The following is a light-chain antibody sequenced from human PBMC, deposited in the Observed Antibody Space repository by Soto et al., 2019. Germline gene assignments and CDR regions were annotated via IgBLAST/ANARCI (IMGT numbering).Light chain of an antibody. CDR2: KAS. V-gene: IGKV1-5*03. CDR3: QHYLGYPFT. J-gene: IGKJ4*01. CDR1: QSVGYW. Sequence: DIQMTQSPSTLSTSVGDRVSITCRASQSVGYWLAWFQQKPGKAPKLLIYKASYLESGVPSRFSGSGSGTEFTLTINSLQPDDVATYYCQHYLGYPFTFGGGTKVEI.